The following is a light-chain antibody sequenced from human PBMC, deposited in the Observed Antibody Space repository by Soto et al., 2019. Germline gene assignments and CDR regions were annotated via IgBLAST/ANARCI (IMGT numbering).Light chain of an antibody. J-gene: IGKJ5*01. Sequence: IVLTQSPRTLSLSPGERAALSCRASQSISSSYLAWYQQKPGQAPRLLIYRASSRATGIPDRFSGSGPGTDFTLTIYRLEPEDFAVYYCQQYGNSAPITFGQGTRLEIK. CDR1: QSISSSY. V-gene: IGKV3-20*01. CDR2: RAS. CDR3: QQYGNSAPIT.